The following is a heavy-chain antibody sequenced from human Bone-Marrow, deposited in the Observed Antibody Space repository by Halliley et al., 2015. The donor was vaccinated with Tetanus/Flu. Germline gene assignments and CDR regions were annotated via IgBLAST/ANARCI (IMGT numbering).Heavy chain of an antibody. CDR1: GYTFISKW. D-gene: IGHD2-2*01. CDR3: ARKSGYCSGTSCYGHFGMDV. Sequence: QLVQSGAEVKKPGESLRISCQASGYTFISKWITWVRQMPGKGLEWMGRIDPSDSYTNYSPSFQGHVTISVDKSISTAYLQWSSLKASDPAMYYCARKSGYCSGTSCYGHFGMDVWGQGTTVTVSS. CDR2: IDPSDSYT. J-gene: IGHJ6*02. V-gene: IGHV5-10-1*01.